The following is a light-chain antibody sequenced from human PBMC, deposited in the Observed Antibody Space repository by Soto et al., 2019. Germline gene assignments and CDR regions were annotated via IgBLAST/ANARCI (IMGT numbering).Light chain of an antibody. CDR3: SSYTSSSTLYV. V-gene: IGLV2-14*01. J-gene: IGLJ1*01. CDR1: SSDVGGYNY. Sequence: QSVLTQPASVSGSPGQSITISCTGTSSDVGGYNYVSWYQQHPGKAPKLMIYEVSNRPSGVSNRFSGSKSGNTASLTISGLQDDDEADYYCSSYTSSSTLYVFGTGTKLTVL. CDR2: EVS.